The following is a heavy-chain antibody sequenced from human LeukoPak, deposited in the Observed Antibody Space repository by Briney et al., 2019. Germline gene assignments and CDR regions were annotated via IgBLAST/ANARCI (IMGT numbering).Heavy chain of an antibody. V-gene: IGHV3-7*04. Sequence: PGGSLRLSCAASGFTFSDYWMNWVRQAPGKGREWVANIKQDGGETYYVDSVKGRFTISRDNAKNSLYLQMNSLTAEDTAVHYCVRAHHPGGWFDPWGQGTLVTVSS. J-gene: IGHJ5*02. CDR3: VRAHHPGGWFDP. CDR1: GFTFSDYW. CDR2: IKQDGGET. D-gene: IGHD3-10*01.